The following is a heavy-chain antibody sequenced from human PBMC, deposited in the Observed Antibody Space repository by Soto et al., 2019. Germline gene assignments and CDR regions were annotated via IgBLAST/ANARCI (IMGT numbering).Heavy chain of an antibody. V-gene: IGHV4-31*03. CDR3: ARVVTGLYSGYDPNYFDE. CDR2: IYYSGST. CDR1: GGSISSGGYY. J-gene: IGHJ4*02. D-gene: IGHD5-12*01. Sequence: TLSLTCTVSGGSISSGGYYWSWIRQHPGKGLEWIGYIYYSGSTYYNPSLKSRVTISVDTSKNQFSLKLSSVTAADTAVYYCARVVTGLYSGYDPNYFDEWGQGTLVTVSS.